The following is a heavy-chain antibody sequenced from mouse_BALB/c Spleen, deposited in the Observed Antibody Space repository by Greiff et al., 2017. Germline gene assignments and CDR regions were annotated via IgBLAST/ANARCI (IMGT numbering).Heavy chain of an antibody. V-gene: IGHV1-7*01. D-gene: IGHD2-4*01. J-gene: IGHJ4*01. CDR1: GYTFTSYW. CDR2: INPSTGYT. CDR3: AEATMITGDAMDY. Sequence: VQGVESGAELAKPGASVKMSCKASGYTFTSYWMHWVKQRPGQGLEWIGYINPSTGYTEYNQKFKDKATLTADKSSSTAYMQLSSLTSEDSAVYYCAEATMITGDAMDYWGQGTSVTVSS.